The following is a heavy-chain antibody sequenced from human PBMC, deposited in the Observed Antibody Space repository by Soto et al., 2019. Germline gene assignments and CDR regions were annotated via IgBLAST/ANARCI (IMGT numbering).Heavy chain of an antibody. CDR3: ARRGYYDSSGYYYYYGMDV. D-gene: IGHD3-22*01. V-gene: IGHV4-59*01. J-gene: IGHJ6*02. CDR2: IYYSGST. Sequence: SETLSLTCTVSGGSISSYYWSWIRQPPGKGLEWIGYIYYSGSTNYNPSLKSRVTISVDTSKNQFSLKLSSVTAADTAVYYCARRGYYDSSGYYYYYGMDVWGQGTTVTVSS. CDR1: GGSISSYY.